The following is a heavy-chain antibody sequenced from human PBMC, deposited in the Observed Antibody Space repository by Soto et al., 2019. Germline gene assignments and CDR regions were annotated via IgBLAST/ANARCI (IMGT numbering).Heavy chain of an antibody. J-gene: IGHJ4*02. CDR3: ARNVRFVPPDY. CDR1: GFTFSSYS. Sequence: GGSLRLSCAASGFTFSSYSMNWVRQAPGKGLEWVSYISSSSSTIYYADSVKGRFTISRDNAKNSLYLQMNSLRAEDTAIYYCARNVRFVPPDYWGQGTLVTVSS. V-gene: IGHV3-48*01. D-gene: IGHD3-3*01. CDR2: ISSSSSTI.